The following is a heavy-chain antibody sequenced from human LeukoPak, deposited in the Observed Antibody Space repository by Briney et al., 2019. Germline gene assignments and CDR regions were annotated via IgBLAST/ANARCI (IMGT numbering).Heavy chain of an antibody. Sequence: ASVKVSCKASGYTFTSYDINWVRQATGQGLEWMGWMSPNSGYTGYAQKFQGRVTMTRNTFINTAYMELSSLRSEDTAVYYCARGPPNWGFDYWGPGTLVTVSS. V-gene: IGHV1-8*01. CDR1: GYTFTSYD. D-gene: IGHD7-27*01. J-gene: IGHJ4*02. CDR3: ARGPPNWGFDY. CDR2: MSPNSGYT.